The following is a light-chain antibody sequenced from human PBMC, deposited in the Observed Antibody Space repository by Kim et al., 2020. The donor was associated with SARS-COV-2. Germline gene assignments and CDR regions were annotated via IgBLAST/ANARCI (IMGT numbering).Light chain of an antibody. CDR3: QQYNNWPPRT. CDR1: QNIDTY. V-gene: IGKV3D-15*01. J-gene: IGKJ1*01. Sequence: SPGERATLSCRASQNIDTYLAWYQQRPGQAPRLLVYDASNRATGVPDRFSGSGSGTDFTLTISSLQSEDFAVYYCQQYNNWPPRTFGQGTKVDIK. CDR2: DAS.